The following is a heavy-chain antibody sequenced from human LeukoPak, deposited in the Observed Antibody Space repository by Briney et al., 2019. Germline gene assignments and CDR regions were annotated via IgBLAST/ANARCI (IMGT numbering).Heavy chain of an antibody. CDR2: IYYSGTT. J-gene: IGHJ4*02. D-gene: IGHD3-22*01. Sequence: SETLSLTCTVSGGSISGYYWCWIRQPPGKGLEWIGYIYYSGTTKYNPSLKSRVTISVDTSKNQFSLKLSSVTAADTAVYYCARDYYDSSGYYLNFDYWGQGTLVTVSS. CDR1: GGSISGYY. CDR3: ARDYYDSSGYYLNFDY. V-gene: IGHV4-59*01.